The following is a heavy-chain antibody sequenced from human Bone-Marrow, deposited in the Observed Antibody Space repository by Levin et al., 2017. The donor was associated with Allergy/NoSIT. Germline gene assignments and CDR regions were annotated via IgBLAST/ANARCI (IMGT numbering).Heavy chain of an antibody. Sequence: SETLSLTCAISGDSVSRDLTAWNWLRQSPAAGREWLGRTHYRSKFYTDYAGSVQSRIKIYPDTSKNQFSLQLLSATPEDTAVYFCARGNNYCDSWGQGTPVTVSS. CDR3: ARGNNYCDS. CDR1: GDSVSRDLTA. V-gene: IGHV6-1*01. J-gene: IGHJ4*02. CDR2: THYRSKFYT.